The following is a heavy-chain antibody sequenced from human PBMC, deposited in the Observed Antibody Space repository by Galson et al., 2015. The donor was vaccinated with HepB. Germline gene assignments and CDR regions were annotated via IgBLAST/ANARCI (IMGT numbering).Heavy chain of an antibody. CDR2: ISYDGSNK. Sequence: SLRLSCAASGFTFSSYGMHWVRQAPGKGLEWVAVISYDGSNKYYADSVKGRFTISRDNSKNTLYLQMNSLRAEDTAVYYCANQGGLWWGDPEYYFDYWGQGTLVTVSS. V-gene: IGHV3-30*18. CDR3: ANQGGLWWGDPEYYFDY. CDR1: GFTFSSYG. J-gene: IGHJ4*02. D-gene: IGHD2-21*01.